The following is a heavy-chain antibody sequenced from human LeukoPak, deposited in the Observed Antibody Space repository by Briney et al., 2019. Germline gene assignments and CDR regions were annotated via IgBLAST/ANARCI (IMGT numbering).Heavy chain of an antibody. J-gene: IGHJ4*02. D-gene: IGHD3-10*01. CDR3: TAMVRGVMVGFDY. Sequence: GGSLRLSCAASGFTFTNAWMSWVRQAPGKGLEWVGRIKSNTDDETTDYAAPVKGRFTISRDDSKNTLYLQMNSLKTEDTALYYCTAMVRGVMVGFDYWGQGTLVTVSS. CDR1: GFTFTNAW. CDR2: IKSNTDDETT. V-gene: IGHV3-15*01.